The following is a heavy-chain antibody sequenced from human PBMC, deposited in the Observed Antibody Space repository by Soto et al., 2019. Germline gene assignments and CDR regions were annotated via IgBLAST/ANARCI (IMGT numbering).Heavy chain of an antibody. CDR2: IYYRGTT. CDR3: ARGGGSPYHDHEFDY. V-gene: IGHV4-59*11. J-gene: IGHJ4*02. Sequence: SETLSLTCSVSGVSTSNHYWTWIRKPPGQGPEWIGCIYYRGTTNYNASFNSRVTISADTSKNQFSLKLTSVTTADTAVYYCARGGGSPYHDHEFDYWGQGILVTVSS. CDR1: GVSTSNHY. D-gene: IGHD2-2*01.